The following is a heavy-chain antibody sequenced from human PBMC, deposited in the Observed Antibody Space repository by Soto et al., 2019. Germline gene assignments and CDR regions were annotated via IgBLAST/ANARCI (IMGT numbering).Heavy chain of an antibody. CDR3: ARGGYASSYRFDY. J-gene: IGHJ4*02. D-gene: IGHD2-2*01. V-gene: IGHV1-69*06. Sequence: SVKVSCNASGGTFGSYTLNWVRQAPGQGLEWLGGIMPFIDTSTYAQMLQGRVTITADKSTSTVYMELSSLKSDDTAVYYCARGGYASSYRFDYWGQGTLVTVSS. CDR1: GGTFGSYT. CDR2: IMPFIDTS.